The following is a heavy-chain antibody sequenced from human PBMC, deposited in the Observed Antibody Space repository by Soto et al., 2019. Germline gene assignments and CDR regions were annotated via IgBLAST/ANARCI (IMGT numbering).Heavy chain of an antibody. CDR1: GFTFSGYG. Sequence: EVQLVESGGGLVQPGGSLRLSCAASGFTFSGYGMNWVRQAPGKGLEWVSYISGSSSIIYDADSVRGRFTISRDNAKNSLYLQMNSLRAEDTAVYYCVRGENFIVVAPSAFDHWGQGTLVTVSS. J-gene: IGHJ4*02. CDR2: ISGSSSII. CDR3: VRGENFIVVAPSAFDH. D-gene: IGHD2-2*01. V-gene: IGHV3-48*01.